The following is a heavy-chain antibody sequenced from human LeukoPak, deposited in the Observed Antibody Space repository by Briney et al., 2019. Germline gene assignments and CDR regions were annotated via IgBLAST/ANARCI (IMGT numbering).Heavy chain of an antibody. D-gene: IGHD6-19*01. CDR3: AKDQQWLVGGPDY. J-gene: IGHJ4*02. CDR1: GFTFSSYG. Sequence: PGRSLRLSCAASGFTFSSYGMHWVRQAPGKGLEWVAVISYDGSNKYYADSVKGRFTISRDNSKNTLYLQMNSLRAEDTAVYYCAKDQQWLVGGPDYWGQGTLVTVFS. CDR2: ISYDGSNK. V-gene: IGHV3-30*18.